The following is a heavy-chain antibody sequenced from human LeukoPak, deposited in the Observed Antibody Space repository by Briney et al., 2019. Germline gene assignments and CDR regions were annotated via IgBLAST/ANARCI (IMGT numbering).Heavy chain of an antibody. CDR2: INWNGGST. Sequence: PGGSLRLSCAASGFTFDDYGMSWVRQAPGKGLEWVSGINWNGGSTGYADSVKGRFTISRDNDKNSLYLQMNSLRAEDTALYYCARGGNVLRFLEWLDCMDVWGKGTTVTVSS. CDR3: ARGGNVLRFLEWLDCMDV. CDR1: GFTFDDYG. D-gene: IGHD3-3*01. V-gene: IGHV3-20*04. J-gene: IGHJ6*03.